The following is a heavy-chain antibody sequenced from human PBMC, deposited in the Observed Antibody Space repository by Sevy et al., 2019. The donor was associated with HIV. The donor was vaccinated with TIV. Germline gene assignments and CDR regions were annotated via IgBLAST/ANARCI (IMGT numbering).Heavy chain of an antibody. CDR3: ARDWECTGGVCYFMDV. CDR2: IKQDGSEK. Sequence: GGSLRLSCAASGFTFSSYWMSWVRQAPGKGLESVANIKQDGSEKYYVDSVKGRFTISRDNAKNSLYLQMNSLRAEDTAVYYCARDWECTGGVCYFMDVWGQGTTVTVSS. V-gene: IGHV3-7*03. J-gene: IGHJ6*02. CDR1: GFTFSSYW. D-gene: IGHD2-8*02.